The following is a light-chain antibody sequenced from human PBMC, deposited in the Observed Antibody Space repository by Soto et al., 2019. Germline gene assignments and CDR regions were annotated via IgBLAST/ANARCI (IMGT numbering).Light chain of an antibody. V-gene: IGKV1-5*01. CDR2: DAS. CDR3: QLYNSYSGT. CDR1: QSISSW. Sequence: DIQMTQSPSTLSASVGDRVTITCRARQSISSWLAWYQQKPGKAPKLLIYDASSLESGVPSSFSGSGSGTEFTLTSSSLQPEDLSTYYCQLYNSYSGTFGQGTKVEIK. J-gene: IGKJ1*01.